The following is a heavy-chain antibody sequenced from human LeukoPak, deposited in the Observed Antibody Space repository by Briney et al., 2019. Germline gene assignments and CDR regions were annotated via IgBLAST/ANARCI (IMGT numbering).Heavy chain of an antibody. V-gene: IGHV3-7*05. CDR2: TKHDGSQK. CDR1: GFTFSRYW. D-gene: IGHD3-10*01. J-gene: IGHJ3*02. Sequence: GGSLRLSCAASGFTFSRYWMSWVRQAPGRGLEWVANTKHDGSQKYYVDSVKGRITISRDNAKNSLYLQMNSLRAEDTAVYYCARDGMGGIKAFDIWGQGTMVTVSS. CDR3: ARDGMGGIKAFDI.